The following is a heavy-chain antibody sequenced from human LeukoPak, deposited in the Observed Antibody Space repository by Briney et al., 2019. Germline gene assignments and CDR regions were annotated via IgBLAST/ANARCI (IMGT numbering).Heavy chain of an antibody. Sequence: PSETLSLTCAVYGGSFSGYYWSWIRQPPGKGLEWIGEINHSGSTNYNPSLKSRVTISVDTSKNQLSLKLSSVTAADTAVYYCARSMVTTTLAIGYWGQGTLVTVSS. CDR3: ARSMVTTTLAIGY. V-gene: IGHV4-34*01. CDR1: GGSFSGYY. CDR2: INHSGST. J-gene: IGHJ4*02. D-gene: IGHD4-17*01.